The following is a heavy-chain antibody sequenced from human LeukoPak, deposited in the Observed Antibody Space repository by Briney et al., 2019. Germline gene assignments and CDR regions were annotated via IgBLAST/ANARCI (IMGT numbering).Heavy chain of an antibody. J-gene: IGHJ3*02. CDR2: IIPIFGTA. CDR3: AVNWNEVAFDI. V-gene: IGHV1-69*05. D-gene: IGHD1-1*01. CDR1: GGTFSSYA. Sequence: ASVKVSCKASGGTFSSYAISWVRQAPGQGLEWMGGIIPIFGTANYAQKFQGRVTITTDESTSTAYMELSSLRSEDTAVYYCAVNWNEVAFDIWGQGTMVTVSS.